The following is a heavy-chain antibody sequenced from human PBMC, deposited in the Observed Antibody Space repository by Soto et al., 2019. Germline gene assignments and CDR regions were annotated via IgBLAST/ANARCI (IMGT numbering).Heavy chain of an antibody. D-gene: IGHD1-1*01. Sequence: EVQLVESGGGLVQPGGSLRLSCAASGFTFSSYWMHWVRQAPGKGLVWVSRINSDGSSTSYADSVKGRITISRDNAKNTLYLQMNSLRAEDTAVYYCANAISLGTWFDYWGQGTLVTVSS. CDR1: GFTFSSYW. CDR2: INSDGSST. CDR3: ANAISLGTWFDY. J-gene: IGHJ4*02. V-gene: IGHV3-74*01.